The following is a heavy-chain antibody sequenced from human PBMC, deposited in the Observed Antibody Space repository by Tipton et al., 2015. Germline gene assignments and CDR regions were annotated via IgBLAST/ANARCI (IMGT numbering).Heavy chain of an antibody. CDR1: GGSIGSHF. Sequence: TLSLTCTVSGGSIGSHFWSWIRQPPGKGLEWIGHTHYTGNTNYNASLKSRVTMSLDTSENRSSLRLTSVTAADTAVYYCARVMRHISVAGSASDGFSMWGQGTMVTVSS. J-gene: IGHJ3*02. V-gene: IGHV4-59*11. D-gene: IGHD6-19*01. CDR3: ARVMRHISVAGSASDGFSM. CDR2: THYTGNT.